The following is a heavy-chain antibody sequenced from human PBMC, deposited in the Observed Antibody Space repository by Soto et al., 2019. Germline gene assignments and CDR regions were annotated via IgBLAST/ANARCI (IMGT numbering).Heavy chain of an antibody. J-gene: IGHJ4*02. CDR2: IRSNTYGGTI. CDR3: PRSYYPGSVGDYNN. CDR1: GFSFGDYA. V-gene: IGHV3-49*04. D-gene: IGHD3-22*01. Sequence: GGSLRLSCATSGFSFGDYAMTWVRQAPGKGLERVGFIRSNTYGGTIQYAASVKGRFAISRDDSESIAYLQMNSLKTEDTAVYYGPRSYYPGSVGDYNNWGQGAPVAVAS.